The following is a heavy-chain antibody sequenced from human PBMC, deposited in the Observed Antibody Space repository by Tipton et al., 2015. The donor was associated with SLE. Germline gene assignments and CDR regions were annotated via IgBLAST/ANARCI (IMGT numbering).Heavy chain of an antibody. D-gene: IGHD3-10*01. J-gene: IGHJ5*02. CDR2: KHYSGST. V-gene: IGHV4-59*08. CDR3: ARHAPGWFDP. CDR1: GCSLSSYY. Sequence: TLSLTCTVSGCSLSSYYWSWIPQPPGKGLEWVGYKHYSGSTKYNPSLKSRVTISVDTSKNQFSLKLSSVTAADTAVYYCARHAPGWFDPWGQGTLVTVSS.